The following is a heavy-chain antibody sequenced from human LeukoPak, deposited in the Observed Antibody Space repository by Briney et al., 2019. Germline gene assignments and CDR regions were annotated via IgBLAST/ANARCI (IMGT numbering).Heavy chain of an antibody. CDR3: AKPTYYSRDPFDY. CDR1: GFTFSTYG. V-gene: IGHV3-30*18. Sequence: GRSLRLSCAASGFTFSTYGMHWVRQAPGEGLEWVSLITYDKSNKYYADSVKGRFTISRDNSKNTLYLQMNSLRAEDTAVYYCAKPTYYSRDPFDYWGQGTLVTVSS. CDR2: ITYDKSNK. J-gene: IGHJ4*02. D-gene: IGHD3-22*01.